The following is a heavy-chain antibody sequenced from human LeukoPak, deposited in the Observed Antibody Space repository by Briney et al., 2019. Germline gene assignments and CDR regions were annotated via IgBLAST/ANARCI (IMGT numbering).Heavy chain of an antibody. CDR3: SRDHIVVVPAGIFDP. CDR2: ISYDGSNK. Sequence: TGGSLRLSCAASGFTFSSYAMHWVRQAPGKGLEWVAVISYDGSNKYYADSVKGRFTISRDNSKNTLYLQMNRLRAEDTAVYYCSRDHIVVVPAGIFDPWGQGTLGTVSS. CDR1: GFTFSSYA. J-gene: IGHJ5*02. D-gene: IGHD2-2*01. V-gene: IGHV3-30*04.